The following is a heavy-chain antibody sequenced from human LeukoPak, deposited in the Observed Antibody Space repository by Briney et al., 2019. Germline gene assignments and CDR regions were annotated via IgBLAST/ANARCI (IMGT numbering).Heavy chain of an antibody. V-gene: IGHV3-30*18. Sequence: GGSLRLSCAASGFAFSNCGMHWVRQAPGKGLEWVAVITYDGNTKYYLDSVKSRFTISRDNSKNTLYLQMSSLRGEDTAVYYCTKDYSSGWYGGIDYWGQGALVTVSS. CDR1: GFAFSNCG. CDR3: TKDYSSGWYGGIDY. J-gene: IGHJ4*02. D-gene: IGHD6-19*01. CDR2: ITYDGNTK.